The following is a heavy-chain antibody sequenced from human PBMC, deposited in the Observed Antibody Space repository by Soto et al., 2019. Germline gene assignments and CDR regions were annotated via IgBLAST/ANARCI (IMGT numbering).Heavy chain of an antibody. D-gene: IGHD3-3*01. Sequence: SETLSLTCAVSSYSVSGGFYWALIRQPPGKGLEWIGNIYHSGSAHYNPSLKSRVTMSVDTSKNNFSLRLTSVTAADTAVYYCARVTIFEYWFDPWGQGILVTVSS. CDR3: ARVTIFEYWFDP. V-gene: IGHV4-38-2*01. CDR1: SYSVSGGFY. CDR2: IYHSGSA. J-gene: IGHJ5*02.